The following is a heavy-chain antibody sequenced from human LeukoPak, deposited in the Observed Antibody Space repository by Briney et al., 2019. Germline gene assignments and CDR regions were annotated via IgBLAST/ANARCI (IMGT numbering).Heavy chain of an antibody. CDR1: GYTFTSYA. J-gene: IGHJ5*02. Sequence: ASVKVSCKASGYTFTSYAMNWVRQAPGQGLEWMGWINTNTGNPTYAQGFTGRFVFSLDTSVSTAYLQISSLKAEDTAVYYCAREIGGSTVRGVDNWFDPWGQGTLVTVSS. CDR3: AREIGGSTVRGVDNWFDP. CDR2: INTNTGNP. D-gene: IGHD3-10*01. V-gene: IGHV7-4-1*02.